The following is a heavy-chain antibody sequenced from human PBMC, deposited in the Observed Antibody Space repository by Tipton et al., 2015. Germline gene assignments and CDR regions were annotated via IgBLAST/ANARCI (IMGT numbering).Heavy chain of an antibody. J-gene: IGHJ5*02. CDR3: ASGCINFSCYYWFDP. V-gene: IGHV4-38-2*01. Sequence: TLSLTCDVSGYSINNDYYWGWIRQAPGKGLEWIGFVYPGGGTYYNPPLKSRVTILVDTTQNQVSLRLTSVTAADTAVYYCASGCINFSCYYWFDPWGPGTLVTVSS. CDR1: GYSINNDYY. D-gene: IGHD2-21*01. CDR2: VYPGGGT.